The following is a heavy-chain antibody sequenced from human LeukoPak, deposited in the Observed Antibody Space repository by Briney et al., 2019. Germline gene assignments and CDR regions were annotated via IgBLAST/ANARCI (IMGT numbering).Heavy chain of an antibody. CDR2: IIPIFCTT. Sequence: SVNLSCKASGGTFSIYSISWVRQAPGQGLEWMVGIIPIFCTTNYAHKFQGRVTLTADKSTSTAFMELTRLISEDTAVYYCARGLRYSDWLFDPWGEGTLVPVPS. CDR1: GGTFSIYS. D-gene: IGHD3-9*01. V-gene: IGHV1-69*06. J-gene: IGHJ5*02. CDR3: ARGLRYSDWLFDP.